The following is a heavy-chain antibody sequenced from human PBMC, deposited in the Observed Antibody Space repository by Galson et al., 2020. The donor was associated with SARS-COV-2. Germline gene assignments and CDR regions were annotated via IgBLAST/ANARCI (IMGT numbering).Heavy chain of an antibody. CDR1: EFPFSRAW. CDR2: IKSKTDGGTI. D-gene: IGHD2-15*01. Sequence: GESLKISCAASEFPFSRAWMSWVRQAPGKGLEWVGRIKSKTDGGTIDYPAPVKGRFTISRDDSKNTLFLQMHSLKTEDTAVYYCTADGCNDGSCYSGHYWGQGTLVTVSS. CDR3: TADGCNDGSCYSGHY. V-gene: IGHV3-15*01. J-gene: IGHJ4*02.